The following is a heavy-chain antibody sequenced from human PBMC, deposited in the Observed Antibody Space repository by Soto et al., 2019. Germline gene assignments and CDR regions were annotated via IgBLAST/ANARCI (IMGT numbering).Heavy chain of an antibody. J-gene: IGHJ4*02. V-gene: IGHV1-3*05. D-gene: IGHD2-15*01. CDR1: GYTFTSYA. CDR3: ARDSRINFDY. CDR2: INAGNGNT. Sequence: QVQLVQSGAEEKKPGASVKVSCKASGYTFTSYAMDWVRQAPGQRLEGMGWINAGNGNTKYSQKFQGRVTITRDTSASTAYVELSSLRSEDTAVYYCARDSRINFDYWGQGTLVTVSS.